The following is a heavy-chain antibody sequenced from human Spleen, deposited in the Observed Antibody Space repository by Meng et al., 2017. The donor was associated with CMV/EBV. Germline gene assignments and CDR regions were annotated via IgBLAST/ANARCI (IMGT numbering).Heavy chain of an antibody. CDR1: GYTFTSYY. CDR3: ARGWEDGDPLTYIFDS. CDR2: IIPTFGTA. Sequence: SVKVSCKASGYTFTSYYMHWVRQAPGQGLEWMGGIIPTFGTANYAQKFQGRVTIATDESTDAAYMELRSLRSEDTAVYYCARGWEDGDPLTYIFDSWGQGTLVTVSS. D-gene: IGHD4-17*01. V-gene: IGHV1-69*05. J-gene: IGHJ4*02.